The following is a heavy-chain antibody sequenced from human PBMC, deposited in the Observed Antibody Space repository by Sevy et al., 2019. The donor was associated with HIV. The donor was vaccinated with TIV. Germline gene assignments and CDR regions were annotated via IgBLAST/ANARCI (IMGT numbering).Heavy chain of an antibody. D-gene: IGHD4-17*01. CDR2: INNSGGTT. V-gene: IGHV3-23*01. CDR3: ARVADSVSTLNWFDP. J-gene: IGHJ5*02. Sequence: GGSLRLSCAAPGFTFKNYAMVWVRRAPGKGLEWVSGINNSGGTTYYADSVEGRFTISRDNSKNTLYLQMNSLRAEDTAIYYCARVADSVSTLNWFDPWGQGTLVTVSS. CDR1: GFTFKNYA.